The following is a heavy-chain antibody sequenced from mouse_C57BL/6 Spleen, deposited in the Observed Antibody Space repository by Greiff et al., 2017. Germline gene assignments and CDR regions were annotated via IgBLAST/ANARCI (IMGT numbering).Heavy chain of an antibody. CDR2: ISSGSSTI. V-gene: IGHV5-17*01. CDR3: ARYYGSSYPFAY. D-gene: IGHD1-1*01. CDR1: GFTFSDYG. Sequence: EVHLVESGGGLVKPGGSLKLSCAASGFTFSDYGMHWVRQAPEKGLEWVAYISSGSSTIYYADTVKGRFTISRDNAKNTRCLQMTSLRSEDTAMYYCARYYGSSYPFAYWGQGTLVTVSA. J-gene: IGHJ3*01.